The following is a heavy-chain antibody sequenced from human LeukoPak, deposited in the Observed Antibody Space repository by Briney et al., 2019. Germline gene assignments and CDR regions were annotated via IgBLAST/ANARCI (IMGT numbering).Heavy chain of an antibody. CDR2: ISYDGSNK. J-gene: IGHJ4*02. V-gene: IGHV3-30*04. CDR1: GFTFSSYA. Sequence: PGGSLRLSCAASGFTFSSYAMHWVRQAPGKGLEWVAVISYDGSNKYYADSVKGRFTISRDNSKNTLYLQMNSLRAEDTAVYYCAKGSGRFGELPTGKFDYWGQGTLVTVSS. CDR3: AKGSGRFGELPTGKFDY. D-gene: IGHD3-10*01.